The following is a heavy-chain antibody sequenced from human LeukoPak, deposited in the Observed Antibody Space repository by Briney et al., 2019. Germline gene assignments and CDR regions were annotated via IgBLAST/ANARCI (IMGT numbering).Heavy chain of an antibody. J-gene: IGHJ4*02. Sequence: GGSLTLSCAASGFSFSNSWMTWVRQSPGKGLEWVANTNQDGSATYHVDSVKGRFTISRDNARNSLYSQMNSLRPEDTAVYYCARDPAYGALDYWGQGTLVTVSS. CDR3: ARDPAYGALDY. D-gene: IGHD4-17*01. V-gene: IGHV3-7*01. CDR1: GFSFSNSW. CDR2: TNQDGSAT.